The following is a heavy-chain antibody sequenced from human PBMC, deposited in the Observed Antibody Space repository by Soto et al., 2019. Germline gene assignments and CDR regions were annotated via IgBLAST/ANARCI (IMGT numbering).Heavy chain of an antibody. V-gene: IGHV1-69*13. D-gene: IGHD3-22*01. CDR2: IIPIFGTA. CDR3: ARFDSVRHYYDSSGSMDV. Sequence: GASVKVSCKASGGTFSSYAISWVRQAPGQGLEWMGGIIPIFGTANYAQKFQGRVTITADESTSTAYMELSSLRSEDTAVYYCARFDSVRHYYDSSGSMDVWGQGTTVTVSS. CDR1: GGTFSSYA. J-gene: IGHJ6*02.